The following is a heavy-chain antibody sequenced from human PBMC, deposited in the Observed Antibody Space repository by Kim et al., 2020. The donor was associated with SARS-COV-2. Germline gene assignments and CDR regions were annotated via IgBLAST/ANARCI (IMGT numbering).Heavy chain of an antibody. CDR2: IIPIFGTA. D-gene: IGHD3-10*01. J-gene: IGHJ6*02. CDR1: GGTFSSYA. V-gene: IGHV1-69*13. CDR3: AREDPITMVRGVYYGMDV. Sequence: SVKVSCKASGGTFSSYAISWVRQAPGQGLEWMGGIIPIFGTANYAQKFQGRVTITADESTSTAYMELSSLRSEDTAVYYCAREDPITMVRGVYYGMDVWGQGTTVTVSS.